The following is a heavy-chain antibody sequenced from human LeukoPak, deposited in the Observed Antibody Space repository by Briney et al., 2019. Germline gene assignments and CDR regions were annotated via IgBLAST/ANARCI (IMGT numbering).Heavy chain of an antibody. J-gene: IGHJ4*02. CDR3: AKWGDYDVLTGYYVSDY. V-gene: IGHV3-23*01. CDR2: ITGSGGNT. CDR1: GFTFSNYA. Sequence: GGSLRLSCAASGFTFSNYAMSWVRQAPGKGLEWVSAITGSGGNTYYAESVKGRFTISRDNSKNTMFLQMNSLRAEDTAVYYCAKWGDYDVLTGYYVSDYWGQGTLVTVSS. D-gene: IGHD3-9*01.